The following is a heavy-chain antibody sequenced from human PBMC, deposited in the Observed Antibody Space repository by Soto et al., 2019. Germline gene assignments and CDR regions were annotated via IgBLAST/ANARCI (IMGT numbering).Heavy chain of an antibody. Sequence: GASVKVFCKASGYTFSVYHLHWVRQAPGQGLEWMGWVYPSSGGTSYAQRFEGRVTMTRDTSINTAYMELSRLTSDDTAVYYCAKELQRGLDVWGQGTTVTV. CDR1: GYTFSVYH. CDR2: VYPSSGGT. D-gene: IGHD1-7*01. V-gene: IGHV1-2*02. J-gene: IGHJ6*02. CDR3: AKELQRGLDV.